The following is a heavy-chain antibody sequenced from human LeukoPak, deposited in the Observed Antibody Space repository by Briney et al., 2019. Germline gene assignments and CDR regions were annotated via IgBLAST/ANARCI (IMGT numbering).Heavy chain of an antibody. CDR1: GFTFSRYW. D-gene: IGHD3-3*01. CDR2: IKEDGSEK. V-gene: IGHV3-7*01. J-gene: IGHJ4*02. CDR3: ARDSPEYYDFWSGQGGGLDY. Sequence: AGGSLRLSCAASGFTFSRYWMSWVRQAPGKGLEWVANIKEDGSEKYYVDSVKGRFTISRDNAKNSLYLQMNSLRAEDTAVYYCARDSPEYYDFWSGQGGGLDYWGQGTLVTVSS.